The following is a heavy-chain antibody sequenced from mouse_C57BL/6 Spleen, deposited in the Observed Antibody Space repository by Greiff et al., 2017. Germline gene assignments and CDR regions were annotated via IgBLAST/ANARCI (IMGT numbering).Heavy chain of an antibody. D-gene: IGHD2-2*01. Sequence: VQLQQSGAELVKPGASVKISCKASGYAFSSYWMNWVKQRPGKGLEWIGQIYPGDGDTNYNGKFKGKATLTADKSSSTAYMQLSSLTSEDSAVYFCARGGMVTTGFDYWGQGTTLTVSS. V-gene: IGHV1-80*01. J-gene: IGHJ2*01. CDR2: IYPGDGDT. CDR3: ARGGMVTTGFDY. CDR1: GYAFSSYW.